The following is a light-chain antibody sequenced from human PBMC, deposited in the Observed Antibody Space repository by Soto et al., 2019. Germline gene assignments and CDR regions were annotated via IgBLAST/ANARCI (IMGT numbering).Light chain of an antibody. CDR1: SSDVGSYKL. Sequence: QSALTQPASVSGSPGQSITISCTGTSSDVGSYKLVSWYQQHPGEVPKLMIYEGSKRASGVSDRFSGSKSGNTASLTLSGLQAEDEAHYYCSSYEGSSTIFGGGTKLTVL. J-gene: IGLJ2*01. CDR2: EGS. V-gene: IGLV2-23*01. CDR3: SSYEGSSTI.